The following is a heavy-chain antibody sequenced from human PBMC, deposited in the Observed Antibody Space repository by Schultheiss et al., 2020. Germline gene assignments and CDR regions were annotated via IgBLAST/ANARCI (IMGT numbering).Heavy chain of an antibody. J-gene: IGHJ6*02. CDR1: GFTFSDYY. Sequence: GGSLRLSCAASGFTFSDYYMSWIRQAPGKGLEWVANIKQDGSEKYYVDSVKGRFTISRDNAKNSLYLQMKSLRAEDTAVYYCAREGDIVVVPASMDVWGQGATVTVSS. CDR2: IKQDGSEK. D-gene: IGHD2-2*01. CDR3: AREGDIVVVPASMDV. V-gene: IGHV3-7*01.